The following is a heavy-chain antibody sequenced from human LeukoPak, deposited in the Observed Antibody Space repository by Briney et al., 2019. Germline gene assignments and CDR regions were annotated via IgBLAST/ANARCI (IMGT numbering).Heavy chain of an antibody. Sequence: PSETLSLTCTVSGGSISSGGYYWSWIRQPPGKGLEWIGYIYHSGSTYYNPSLKSRVTISVDRSKNQFSLKLSPVTAADTAVYYCARGSSGHDAFDIWGQGTMVTVSS. CDR3: ARGSSGHDAFDI. CDR2: IYHSGST. J-gene: IGHJ3*02. V-gene: IGHV4-30-2*01. CDR1: GGSISSGGYY. D-gene: IGHD3-3*01.